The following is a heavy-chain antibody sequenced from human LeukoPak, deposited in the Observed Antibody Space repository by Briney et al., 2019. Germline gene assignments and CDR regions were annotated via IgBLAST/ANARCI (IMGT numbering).Heavy chain of an antibody. J-gene: IGHJ4*02. D-gene: IGHD6-13*01. CDR1: GFTFSSYE. Sequence: GGSLRLSCAASGFTFSSYEMNWVRQAPGKGLEWVSYISSSGSTIYYAASVKGRFTISRDNAKNSLYLQMNSLRAEDTAVYYCARDLGAAAVLFDYWGQGTLVTVSS. V-gene: IGHV3-48*03. CDR3: ARDLGAAAVLFDY. CDR2: ISSSGSTI.